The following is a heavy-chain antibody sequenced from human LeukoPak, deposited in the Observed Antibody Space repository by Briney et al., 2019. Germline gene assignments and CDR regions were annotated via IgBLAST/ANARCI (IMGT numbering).Heavy chain of an antibody. V-gene: IGHV3-33*03. J-gene: IGHJ4*02. D-gene: IGHD2-2*01. CDR2: MWSDGSTK. CDR3: AAQYCTSTTCYAVY. CDR1: GFTFSSYG. Sequence: TGGSLRLSCAASGFTFSSYGMHWVRQAPGKGLEWVAEMWSDGSTKQYADSVKGRFTISRDNSKNTLYLQMISLRAEDTAVYYCAAQYCTSTTCYAVYWGQGTLVTVSS.